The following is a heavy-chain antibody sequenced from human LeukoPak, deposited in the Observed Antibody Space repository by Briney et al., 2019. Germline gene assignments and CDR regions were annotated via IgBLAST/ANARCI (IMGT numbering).Heavy chain of an antibody. J-gene: IGHJ4*02. Sequence: SETLSLTCTVSGGSISSYYWSWIRHPPGKGLGWIAYISDIGSINYTPSLKSRVTISLDTSKNQFSLKLSSVTAADTAVYYCAGHHPRNTVDFWGQGTLVTVSS. CDR2: ISDIGSI. D-gene: IGHD2-8*02. CDR3: AGHHPRNTVDF. CDR1: GGSISSYY. V-gene: IGHV4-59*08.